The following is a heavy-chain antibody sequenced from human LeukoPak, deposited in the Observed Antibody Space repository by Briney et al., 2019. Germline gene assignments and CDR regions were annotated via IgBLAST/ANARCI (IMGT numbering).Heavy chain of an antibody. CDR2: IYASGST. V-gene: IGHV4-4*07. D-gene: IGHD2/OR15-2a*01. CDR1: GGSISNYY. CDR3: ARGGGAYLRFDP. J-gene: IGHJ5*01. Sequence: SETLSLTCTISGGSISNYYWSWIRQPAGKGLEWIGRIYASGSTNYNPSLKSRVTMSVDTSKNQFSLKLCSVTAADTAVYYCARGGGAYLRFDPWGQGTLVTVSS.